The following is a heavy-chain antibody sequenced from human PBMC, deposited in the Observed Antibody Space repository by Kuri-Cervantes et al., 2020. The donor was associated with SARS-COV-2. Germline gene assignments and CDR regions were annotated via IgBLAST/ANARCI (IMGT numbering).Heavy chain of an antibody. Sequence: ASVKVSCKASGYTFTSYGIGWVRQAPGQGLEWMGWISTYYGDTDYAQSFQDRVTMTTDTSTSTAYMELKSLRSDDTAVYYCARGYGSRSPFDYWGQGTLVTVSS. J-gene: IGHJ4*02. CDR1: GYTFTSYG. CDR3: ARGYGSRSPFDY. V-gene: IGHV1-18*01. CDR2: ISTYYGDT. D-gene: IGHD6-13*01.